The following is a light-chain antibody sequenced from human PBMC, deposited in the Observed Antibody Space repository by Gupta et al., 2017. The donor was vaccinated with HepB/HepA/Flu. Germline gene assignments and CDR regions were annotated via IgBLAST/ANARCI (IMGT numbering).Light chain of an antibody. CDR1: QGISNY. CDR2: AAS. J-gene: IGKJ4*01. Sequence: DIRMTQSPSSLSESVGDRVTITCRASQGISNYLAWYQQKPGKVPKLLIYAASTLQSGVPSRFSGSESGTDFTLTISTLQPEDVATYYCQKDNSAPITFGGGTKVEIK. V-gene: IGKV1-27*01. CDR3: QKDNSAPIT.